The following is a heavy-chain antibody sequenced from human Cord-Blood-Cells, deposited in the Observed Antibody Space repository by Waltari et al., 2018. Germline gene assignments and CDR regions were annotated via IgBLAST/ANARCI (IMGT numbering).Heavy chain of an antibody. V-gene: IGHV4-34*01. Sequence: QVQLQQWGAGLLKPSETLSLTCAVYGGSFSGYYWSWIRQPPGKGLEWIGEINHSGSTNYNPSLKIRVTISVDTSKNQFSLKLSSVTAADTAVYYCARGPFNLYSSSWYYLDYWGQGTLVTVSS. CDR1: GGSFSGYY. CDR2: INHSGST. J-gene: IGHJ4*02. D-gene: IGHD6-13*01. CDR3: ARGPFNLYSSSWYYLDY.